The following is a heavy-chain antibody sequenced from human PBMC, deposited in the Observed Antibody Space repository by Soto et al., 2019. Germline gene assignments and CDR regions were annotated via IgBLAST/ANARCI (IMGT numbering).Heavy chain of an antibody. D-gene: IGHD6-13*01. J-gene: IGHJ6*02. CDR1: EGTFNSNA. CDR3: ARSGTGIAAASHYYGMDV. V-gene: IGHV1-69*12. CDR2: IVPIFGSP. Sequence: HVQLVQSGTEMKKPGSSVKVSCKASEGTFNSNAISWVRQAPGHGLEWLGGIVPIFGSPQYAQKFQGRVTITADEFTSTAYMELNSLRSDDTAMYYCARSGTGIAAASHYYGMDVWGQGTTVTVSS.